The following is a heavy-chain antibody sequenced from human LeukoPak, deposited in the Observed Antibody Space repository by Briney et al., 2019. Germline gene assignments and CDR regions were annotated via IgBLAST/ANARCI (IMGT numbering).Heavy chain of an antibody. CDR3: ARERITMVRGVHRDAFDI. V-gene: IGHV4-34*01. CDR2: INHSGST. J-gene: IGHJ3*02. CDR1: GGSFSGYY. D-gene: IGHD3-10*01. Sequence: SETLSLTCAVYGGSFSGYYWSWIRQPPGKGLEWIGEINHSGSTNYNPSLKSRVTISVDTSKNQFSLKLSSVTAADTAVYYCARERITMVRGVHRDAFDIWGQGTMVTVSS.